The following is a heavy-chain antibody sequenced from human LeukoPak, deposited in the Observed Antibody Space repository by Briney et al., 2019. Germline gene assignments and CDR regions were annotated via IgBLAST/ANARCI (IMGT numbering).Heavy chain of an antibody. Sequence: PGGSLRLSCAASGFTFSSYGMHWVRQAPGKGLEWVAAIWYDGSNKYYADSVKGRFTISRDNSKNTLYLQMNSLRAEDTAVYYCARADYGYSHDAFDIWGQGTMVAVSS. D-gene: IGHD5-18*01. CDR1: GFTFSSYG. J-gene: IGHJ3*02. CDR3: ARADYGYSHDAFDI. CDR2: IWYDGSNK. V-gene: IGHV3-33*01.